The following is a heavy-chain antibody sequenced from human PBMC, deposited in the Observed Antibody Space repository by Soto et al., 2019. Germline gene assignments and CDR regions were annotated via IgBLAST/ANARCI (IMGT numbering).Heavy chain of an antibody. CDR3: ARQAITTGYYYYYGMDV. CDR2: ISAYNGNT. J-gene: IGHJ6*02. V-gene: IGHV1-18*01. Sequence: QVQLVQSGAEVKKPGASVKVSCKASGYTFTSYGISWVRQAPGQGLEWMGWISAYNGNTNYAQKLQGRVTMTTDTSXSXXYMELRSLRSDDTAVYYCARQAITTGYYYYYGMDVWGQGTTVTVSS. D-gene: IGHD1-1*01. CDR1: GYTFTSYG.